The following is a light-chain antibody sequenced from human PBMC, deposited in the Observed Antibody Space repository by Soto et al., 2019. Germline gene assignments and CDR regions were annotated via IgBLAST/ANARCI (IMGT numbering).Light chain of an antibody. J-gene: IGKJ1*01. V-gene: IGKV1-39*01. CDR3: QQSSTTSWT. CDR1: QSITRY. CDR2: AAS. Sequence: DIQLTQSPSSLSASVGDRVTITCRASQSITRYLNWYQQKPGKAPKLLIYAASSLQSGVPSRFSGSGSGTDFTLTINSLQPEDFATYYCQQSSTTSWTFGQGTKVEIK.